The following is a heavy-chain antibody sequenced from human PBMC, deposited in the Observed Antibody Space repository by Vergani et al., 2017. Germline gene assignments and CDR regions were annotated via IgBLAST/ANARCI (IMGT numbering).Heavy chain of an antibody. Sequence: QVQLVQSGAEVKKPGASVKVSCKASGYTFTGYYMHWVRQAPGQGLEWMGWINPNSGGTNYAQKFQGWVTMTRDTSLSTAYMELSRLRSDDTAVYYCAREGVWGSYRYTPSLLDYWGQGTLVTVSS. CDR3: AREGVWGSYRYTPSLLDY. V-gene: IGHV1-2*04. J-gene: IGHJ4*02. CDR1: GYTFTGYY. CDR2: INPNSGGT. D-gene: IGHD3-16*02.